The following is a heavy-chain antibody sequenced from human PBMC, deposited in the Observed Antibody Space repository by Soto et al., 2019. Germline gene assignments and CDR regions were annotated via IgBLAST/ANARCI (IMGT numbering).Heavy chain of an antibody. CDR2: IYYSGST. Sequence: SETLSLTCTVSGGSISSYCWSWIRQPPGKGLEWIGYIYYSGSTNYNPSLKSRVTISVDTSKNQLSLKLTSVTAADTAVYYCARRACGSSPLINGCDPWGQGTLVTVSS. D-gene: IGHD6-6*01. V-gene: IGHV4-59*08. CDR3: ARRACGSSPLINGCDP. CDR1: GGSISSYC. J-gene: IGHJ5*02.